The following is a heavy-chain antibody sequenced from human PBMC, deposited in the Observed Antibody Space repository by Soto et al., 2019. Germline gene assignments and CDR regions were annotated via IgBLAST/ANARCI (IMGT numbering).Heavy chain of an antibody. CDR2: LYYTGRT. V-gene: IGHV4-39*02. J-gene: IGHJ5*02. Sequence: SETLSLICTVSGGSISSGTYYWGWIRQPPGKGLEWIGSLYYTGRTYCSPSLKSRVTISVDTSKNHFSLNLTSVTAADTAVYYCARRLARGVIGWFDPRGQGTLVTVSS. D-gene: IGHD3-10*01. CDR1: GGSISSGTYY. CDR3: ARRLARGVIGWFDP.